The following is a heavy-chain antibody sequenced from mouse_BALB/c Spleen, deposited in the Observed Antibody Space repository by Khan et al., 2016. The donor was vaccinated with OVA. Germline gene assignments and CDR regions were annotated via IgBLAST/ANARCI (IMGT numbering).Heavy chain of an antibody. J-gene: IGHJ4*01. V-gene: IGHV3-2*02. D-gene: IGHD4-1*02. CDR3: ASQLGRYYAMDY. Sequence: EVQLQESGPGLVKPSQSLSLTCTVTGYSITSDYAWNWIRQFPGNKLEWMGYISYSGSTTYNPSLKSRISITRDTSQDQFFLPLKSVTAEDTATYYCASQLGRYYAMDYWGQGTSGTVAS. CDR2: ISYSGST. CDR1: GYSITSDYA.